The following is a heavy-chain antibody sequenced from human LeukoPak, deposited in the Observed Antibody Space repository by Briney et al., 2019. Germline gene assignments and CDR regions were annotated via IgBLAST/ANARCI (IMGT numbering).Heavy chain of an antibody. CDR1: EFTFSSYW. D-gene: IGHD6-19*01. V-gene: IGHV3-7*04. J-gene: IGHJ4*02. CDR3: ARGLQSPGIAVAGWYEFDF. CDR2: IKQDGSEK. Sequence: GGSLRLSCAASEFTFSSYWMSWVRQAPGKGLEWVANIKQDGSEKYYVDSVKGRFTISRDNAKNSLYLQMNSLRAEDTAVYYCARGLQSPGIAVAGWYEFDFWGQGTLVTVSS.